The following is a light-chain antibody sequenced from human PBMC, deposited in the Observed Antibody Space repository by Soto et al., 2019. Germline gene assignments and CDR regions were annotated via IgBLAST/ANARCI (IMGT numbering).Light chain of an antibody. CDR3: QQRSNWLDT. J-gene: IGKJ2*01. Sequence: DIQMTQSPSTLSASVGDRVTITCRASQSISSWLAWYQQKPGKAPKLLIYDASSLESGVPSRFSGSGSGTEFTLTISSLEPEDFAVYHCQQRSNWLDTFGQGTKLEIK. CDR1: QSISSW. CDR2: DAS. V-gene: IGKV1-5*01.